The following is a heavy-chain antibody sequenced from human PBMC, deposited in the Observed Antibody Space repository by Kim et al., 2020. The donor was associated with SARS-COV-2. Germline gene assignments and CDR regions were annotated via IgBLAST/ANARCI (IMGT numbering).Heavy chain of an antibody. CDR3: ASVGRTTYCSGGSCYRGWFDP. J-gene: IGHJ5*02. V-gene: IGHV1-69*13. CDR1: GGTFSSYA. Sequence: SVKVSCKASGGTFSSYAISWVRQAPGQGLEWMGGIIPIFGTANYAQKFQGRVTITADESTSTAYMELSSLRSEDTAVYYCASVGRTTYCSGGSCYRGWFDPWGQGTLVTVSS. D-gene: IGHD2-15*01. CDR2: IIPIFGTA.